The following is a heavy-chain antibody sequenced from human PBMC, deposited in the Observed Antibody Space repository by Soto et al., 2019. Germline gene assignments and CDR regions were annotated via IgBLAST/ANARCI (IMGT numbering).Heavy chain of an antibody. CDR2: IDGSGDST. Sequence: EVQLLESGGGLVQPGGSLRLSCAASGFTFSSYPMSWVRQAPGKGLEWVSGIDGSGDSTYYADSVTGRFTISRDSSKTTLYLQMNSLRAEDTALYYCVKVTWHHPSGGDSWGQGTLVTVSA. V-gene: IGHV3-23*01. D-gene: IGHD1-26*01. CDR1: GFTFSSYP. CDR3: VKVTWHHPSGGDS. J-gene: IGHJ4*02.